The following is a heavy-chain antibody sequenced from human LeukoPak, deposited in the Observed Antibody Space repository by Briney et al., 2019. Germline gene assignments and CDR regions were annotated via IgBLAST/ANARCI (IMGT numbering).Heavy chain of an antibody. CDR1: GFTFSSYA. V-gene: IGHV3-23*01. Sequence: PGGSLRLSCAASGFTFSSYAMSWVRQAPGKGLEWVSTISNRGGSTYYADSVKGRFTISRDNSRNTLYLQMNSLRAEDTAVYYCAKRPYGSGSYSGARFDYWGQGTLVTVSS. J-gene: IGHJ4*02. CDR2: ISNRGGST. CDR3: AKRPYGSGSYSGARFDY. D-gene: IGHD3-10*01.